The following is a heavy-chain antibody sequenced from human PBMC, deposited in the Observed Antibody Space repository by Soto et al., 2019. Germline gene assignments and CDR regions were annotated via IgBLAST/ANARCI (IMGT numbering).Heavy chain of an antibody. CDR2: ISGSGGST. CDR1: GFTFSIYA. CDR3: AKDQHDYASRLRYYYYGMDV. Sequence: LRLSCAASGFTFSIYAMSWVRQAPGKGLEWVSAISGSGGSTYYADSVKGRFTISRDNSKNTLYLQMNSLRAEDTAVYYCAKDQHDYASRLRYYYYGMDVWGQGTTVTVSS. J-gene: IGHJ6*02. D-gene: IGHD3-10*01. V-gene: IGHV3-23*01.